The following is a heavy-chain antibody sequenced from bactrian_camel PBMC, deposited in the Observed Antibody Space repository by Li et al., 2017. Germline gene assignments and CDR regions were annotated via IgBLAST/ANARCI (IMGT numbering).Heavy chain of an antibody. J-gene: IGHJ4*01. CDR1: GFTFSSYY. D-gene: IGHD2*01. Sequence: HVQLVESGGGLVQPGGSLRLSCAPSGFTFSSYYISWVRQAPGKGLEWVSSIYTDDKNTYYADSVKGRFTISRDNAKNTVYLQMNSLKSEDTALYTVPLTSTGGTDDMSITTGARGPRSPSP. CDR2: IYTDDKNT. CDR3: PLTSTGGTDDMSITT. V-gene: IGHV3-2*01.